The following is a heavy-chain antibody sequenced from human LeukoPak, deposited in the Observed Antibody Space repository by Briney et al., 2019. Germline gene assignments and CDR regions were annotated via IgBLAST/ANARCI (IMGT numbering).Heavy chain of an antibody. CDR3: ARSPVSSPTGHYFDY. CDR2: IFYSGST. V-gene: IGHV4-59*11. D-gene: IGHD2-2*01. Sequence: SETLSLTCTVSGASISNHYWSWIRQPPGKGLEWIGYIFYSGSTNYNPSLKSRLTISVDTSKNQFSLKLTSVTAADTAVYYCARSPVSSPTGHYFDYWGQGTLVTVSS. J-gene: IGHJ4*02. CDR1: GASISNHY.